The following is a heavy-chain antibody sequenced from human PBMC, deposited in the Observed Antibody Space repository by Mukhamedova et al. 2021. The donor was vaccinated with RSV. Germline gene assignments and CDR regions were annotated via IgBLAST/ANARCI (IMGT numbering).Heavy chain of an antibody. V-gene: IGHV4-34*01. D-gene: IGHD1-26*01. CDR2: HGGST. Sequence: HGGSTNYNPSLKSRVTISVDTSKNQFSLKLSSTTAADTAVYYCAPYEREGAFDIWGQGTMVTVSS. J-gene: IGHJ3*02. CDR3: APYEREGAFDI.